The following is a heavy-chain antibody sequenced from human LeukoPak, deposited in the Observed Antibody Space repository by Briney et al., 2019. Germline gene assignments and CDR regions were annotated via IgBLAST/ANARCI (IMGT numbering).Heavy chain of an antibody. V-gene: IGHV4-34*01. Sequence: SETLSLTCAVYGGSFSGYYWSWIRQPPGKGLEWVGEINHSGGTNYNPSLKSRVTISVDTSKNQFSLKLSSVTAADTAMYYCATGDRYCSSTSCPLDYWGQGTLVTVSS. CDR1: GGSFSGYY. J-gene: IGHJ4*02. CDR3: ATGDRYCSSTSCPLDY. CDR2: INHSGGT. D-gene: IGHD2-2*01.